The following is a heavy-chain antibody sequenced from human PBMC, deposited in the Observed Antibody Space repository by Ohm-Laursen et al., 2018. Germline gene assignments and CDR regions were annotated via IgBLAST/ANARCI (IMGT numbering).Heavy chain of an antibody. Sequence: SLRLSCAASGFTFSRYAMSWVRQAPGKGLEWVSTIRDSGGRSHYADSVKGRFTVSRDNSKNTLYLQMNSLRAEDTAVYYCARELGFDFWSGDFDYWGQGILVTVSS. D-gene: IGHD3-3*01. CDR3: ARELGFDFWSGDFDY. V-gene: IGHV3-23*01. CDR1: GFTFSRYA. J-gene: IGHJ4*02. CDR2: IRDSGGRS.